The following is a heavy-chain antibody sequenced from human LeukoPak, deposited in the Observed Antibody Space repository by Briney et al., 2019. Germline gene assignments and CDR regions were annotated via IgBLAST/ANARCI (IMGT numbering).Heavy chain of an antibody. Sequence: PGGSLRLSCAASGFSFRSYDMHWVRQVPGGGLEWVSAIGLGGDTHYPDFVKGRFTVSRENGENSLYLQMNGLTDGDTAVYYCVRGGIRVSGIDAFDIWGQGTRVTVSS. J-gene: IGHJ3*02. V-gene: IGHV3-13*01. CDR2: IGLGGDT. CDR3: VRGGIRVSGIDAFDI. CDR1: GFSFRSYD. D-gene: IGHD5/OR15-5a*01.